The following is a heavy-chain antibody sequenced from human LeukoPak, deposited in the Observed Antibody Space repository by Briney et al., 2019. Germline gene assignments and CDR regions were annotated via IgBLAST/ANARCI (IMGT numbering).Heavy chain of an antibody. Sequence: PGGSLRLSCAASGFTFDDYAMHWVRQAPGKGLEWVSGISWNSGSIGYADSVKGRFTISRDNAKNSLYLQMSSLRAEDTALYYCAKDISIAAPDAFDIWGQGTMVTVSS. CDR2: ISWNSGSI. CDR1: GFTFDDYA. CDR3: AKDISIAAPDAFDI. V-gene: IGHV3-9*01. D-gene: IGHD6-13*01. J-gene: IGHJ3*02.